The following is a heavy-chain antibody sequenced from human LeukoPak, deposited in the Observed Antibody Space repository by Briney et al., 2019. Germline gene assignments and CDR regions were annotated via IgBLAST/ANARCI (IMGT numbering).Heavy chain of an antibody. CDR2: IYYSGST. CDR3: AAGDSSGYYLPFDY. Sequence: SETLSLTCTVSGGSISSYYWSWIRQPPGKGLVWIGYIYYSGSTNYNPSLKSRVTISVDTSKNQFSLKLSSVTAADTAVYYCAAGDSSGYYLPFDYWGQGTLVTVSS. CDR1: GGSISSYY. D-gene: IGHD3-22*01. J-gene: IGHJ4*02. V-gene: IGHV4-59*08.